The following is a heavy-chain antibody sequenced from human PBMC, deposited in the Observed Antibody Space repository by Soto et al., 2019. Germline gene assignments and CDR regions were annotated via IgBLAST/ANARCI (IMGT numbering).Heavy chain of an antibody. D-gene: IGHD2-2*02. V-gene: IGHV3-23*01. CDR3: AQRGLYTLTSLSDY. CDR2: ISGNKMTT. CDR1: GFSFSDYG. J-gene: IGHJ1*01. Sequence: EIQLLESGGGLARPGGSLRLSCVASGFSFSDYGMSWVRQSPQKTLEWVASISGNKMTTFYPDSVKGRFFISRDNSDNSLHLQMNRLRDDDTVINACAQRGLYTLTSLSDYWGQGVQGTVSS.